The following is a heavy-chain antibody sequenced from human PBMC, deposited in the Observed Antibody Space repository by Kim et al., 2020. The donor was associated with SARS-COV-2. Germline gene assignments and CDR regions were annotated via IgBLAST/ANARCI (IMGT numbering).Heavy chain of an antibody. D-gene: IGHD3-16*01. CDR3: ARGFDGTFDS. J-gene: IGHJ3*02. Sequence: GETTYSQKFQGRVAITRDTSASTAYMDLSSLTSEDTAVYYCARGFDGTFDSWGQGTMITVSS. V-gene: IGHV1-3*01. CDR2: GET.